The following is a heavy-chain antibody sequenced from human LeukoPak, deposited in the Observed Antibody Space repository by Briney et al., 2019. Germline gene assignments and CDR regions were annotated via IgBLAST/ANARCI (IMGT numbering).Heavy chain of an antibody. J-gene: IGHJ5*02. CDR3: ARGRGDYYGSSGNWFDP. D-gene: IGHD3-22*01. V-gene: IGHV1-18*01. Sequence: ASVKVSCKGSGYTFRSYGITWVRQAPGQGLEWMGWISANNGNTNYAQKFQGRVTMTTDTPTTTAYMELRSLRSDDTAVYYCARGRGDYYGSSGNWFDPWGQGALVTVSS. CDR2: ISANNGNT. CDR1: GYTFRSYG.